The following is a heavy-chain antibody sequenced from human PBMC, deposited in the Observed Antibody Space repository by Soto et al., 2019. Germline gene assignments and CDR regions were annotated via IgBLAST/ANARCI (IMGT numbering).Heavy chain of an antibody. CDR2: IYYSGST. J-gene: IGHJ6*02. CDR3: ARGPNWNHGMDV. Sequence: SETLSLTCTVSGGSIISYYWSWMRQPPGKGLEWIGYIYYSGSTNYNPSLKSRVTISVDTSKNQFSLKLSSVTAADTAVYYCARGPNWNHGMDVWGQGTTVTVSS. V-gene: IGHV4-59*01. D-gene: IGHD1-1*01. CDR1: GGSIISYY.